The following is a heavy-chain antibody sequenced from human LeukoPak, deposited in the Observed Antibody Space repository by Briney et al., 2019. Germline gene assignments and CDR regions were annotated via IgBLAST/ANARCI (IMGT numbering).Heavy chain of an antibody. D-gene: IGHD1-26*01. Sequence: GGSLRLSCAASGFTFSDYYMSWIRQAPGRGLEWVSYISSSGSTIYYADSVKGRFTISRDNAKNSLYLQMNSLRAEDTAVYYCAKPMVGAPPQPFDIWGQGTMVTVSS. CDR2: ISSSGSTI. V-gene: IGHV3-11*01. CDR3: AKPMVGAPPQPFDI. CDR1: GFTFSDYY. J-gene: IGHJ3*02.